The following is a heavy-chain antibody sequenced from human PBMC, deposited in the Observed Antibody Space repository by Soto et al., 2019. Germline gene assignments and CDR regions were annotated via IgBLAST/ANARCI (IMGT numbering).Heavy chain of an antibody. J-gene: IGHJ4*02. CDR3: ARGPYCSGGSCYSLNYFDY. Sequence: GASVKVCCKSSGYTFTSYGISWVRQAPGQGLEWMGWINAYSGNTNYAQKLQGRVTMTRDTSTSTAYMGLSSLRSDDTAVYYCARGPYCSGGSCYSLNYFDYWGQGTLVTVSS. D-gene: IGHD2-15*01. V-gene: IGHV1-18*01. CDR2: INAYSGNT. CDR1: GYTFTSYG.